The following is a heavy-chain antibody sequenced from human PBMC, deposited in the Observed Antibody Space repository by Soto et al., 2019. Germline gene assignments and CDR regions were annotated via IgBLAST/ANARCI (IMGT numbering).Heavy chain of an antibody. CDR1: GGSFSGCY. D-gene: IGHD2-2*01. J-gene: IGHJ6*02. V-gene: IGHV4-34*01. Sequence: LSLTCAVYGGSFSGCYFSWIRQPPGKLREWIGEINHSGSTNYNPSLKSRVTISVDTSKNQFSLKLSSVTAADTAVYYCARGRHIVVVPAAIYYYGMDVWGQGTTVTVSS. CDR3: ARGRHIVVVPAAIYYYGMDV. CDR2: INHSGST.